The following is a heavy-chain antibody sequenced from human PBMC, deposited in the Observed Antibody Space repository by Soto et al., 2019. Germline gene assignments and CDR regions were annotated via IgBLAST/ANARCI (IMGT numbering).Heavy chain of an antibody. Sequence: QVQLVESGGGLVKPGGSLRLSCATSGLTFSDLYMIWVRQAPGKGLEWVSYISSRGTTIYYADSVKGRFTISRDNAKNSLYLQMDRLRAEDTAVYYCASPLVVPGAMFYYGMDVWGQGTTVTVSS. D-gene: IGHD2-2*01. V-gene: IGHV3-11*01. CDR2: ISSRGTTI. CDR3: ASPLVVPGAMFYYGMDV. J-gene: IGHJ6*02. CDR1: GLTFSDLY.